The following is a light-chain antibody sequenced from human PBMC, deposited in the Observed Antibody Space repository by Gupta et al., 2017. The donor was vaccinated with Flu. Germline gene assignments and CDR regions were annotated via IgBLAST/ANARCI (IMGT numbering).Light chain of an antibody. Sequence: DIQMTQSPSSVYASVGDRVSITCRASQDVSSWLVWYQQKPGKAPKLLIQGASTLQSGVPARFSGSGSGTDFTLTISILQAEDFATYYCQQTNSFPLTFGGGTKVEIK. J-gene: IGKJ4*01. CDR1: QDVSSW. CDR2: GAS. CDR3: QQTNSFPLT. V-gene: IGKV1-12*01.